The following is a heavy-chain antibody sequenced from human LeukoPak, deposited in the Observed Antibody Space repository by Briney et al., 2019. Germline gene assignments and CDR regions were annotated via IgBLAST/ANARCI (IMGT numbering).Heavy chain of an antibody. CDR1: GFTFNSYA. D-gene: IGHD2-15*01. CDR3: ARDHRYCSGGSCYSYCDY. J-gene: IGHJ4*02. Sequence: PGRSLRLSCAASGFTFNSYAMHWVRQAPGKGLEWVAVISYDGNNKYYADSVKGRFTISRDNSKNTLYLQMNSLRVEDTAVHYCARDHRYCSGGSCYSYCDYWGQGTLVNVSS. V-gene: IGHV3-30*04. CDR2: ISYDGNNK.